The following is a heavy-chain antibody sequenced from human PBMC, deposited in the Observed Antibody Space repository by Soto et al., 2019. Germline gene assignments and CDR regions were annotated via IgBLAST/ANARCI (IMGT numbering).Heavy chain of an antibody. CDR1: GFTFRLYA. CDR3: AKGQTYYYESSGYSTFFDM. D-gene: IGHD3-22*01. CDR2: ISGTGDTT. V-gene: IGHV3-23*01. Sequence: LCLSCVASGFTFRLYAMNWVRQAPGRGLEWVSSISGTGDTTYYADSVKGRVTISRDNSKKTLSLQMKSLRAEDTAVYYCAKGQTYYYESSGYSTFFDMWGQGKMVTVSS. J-gene: IGHJ3*02.